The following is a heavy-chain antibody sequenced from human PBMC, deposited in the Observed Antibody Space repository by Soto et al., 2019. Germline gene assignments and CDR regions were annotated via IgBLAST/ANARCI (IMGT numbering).Heavy chain of an antibody. CDR2: INHSGST. V-gene: IGHV4-34*01. J-gene: IGHJ5*02. Sequence: QVQLQQWGAGLLKPSETLSLTCAVYGGSFSGYYWSWIRQPPGKGLEWIGEINHSGSTNYNPSLKRRVTISVDTSKNQFSLKLSSVTAADTAVYYCARGKNGWFDPWGQGTLVTVSS. CDR3: ARGKNGWFDP. CDR1: GGSFSGYY.